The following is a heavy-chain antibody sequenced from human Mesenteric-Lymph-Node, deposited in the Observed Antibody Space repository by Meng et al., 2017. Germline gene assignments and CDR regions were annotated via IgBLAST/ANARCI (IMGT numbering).Heavy chain of an antibody. CDR1: GGSFSGYY. CDR2: INHSGST. J-gene: IGHJ4*02. D-gene: IGHD3-16*01. Sequence: SETLSLTCAVYGGSFSGYYWSWIRQPPGKGLEWIGEINHSGSTNYNPSLRGRVTISIDTSKSQFSLKLNSVTAADTAVYYCARGSWATGAEYWGQGTLVTVSS. CDR3: ARGSWATGAEY. V-gene: IGHV4-34*01.